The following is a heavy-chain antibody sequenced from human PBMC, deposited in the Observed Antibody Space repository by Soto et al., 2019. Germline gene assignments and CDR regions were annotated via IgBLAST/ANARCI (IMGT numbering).Heavy chain of an antibody. CDR3: AKEGRSVRRGVTLYYFDY. D-gene: IGHD3-10*01. V-gene: IGHV3-23*01. CDR2: ISGSGGST. CDR1: GFTFSSYA. Sequence: EVQLLESGGGLVQPGGSLRLSCAASGFTFSSYAMSWVRQAPGKGLEWVSAISGSGGSTYYADSVKGRFTISRDNSKNTLYLQMNSLRAEDTAVYYCAKEGRSVRRGVTLYYFDYWGQGTLVTVSS. J-gene: IGHJ4*02.